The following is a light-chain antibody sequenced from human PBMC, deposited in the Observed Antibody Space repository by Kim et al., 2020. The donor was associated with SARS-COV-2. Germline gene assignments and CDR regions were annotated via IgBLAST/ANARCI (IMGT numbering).Light chain of an antibody. Sequence: QRGTISCSGSSSNIGSNTVNWYQQLPGTAPKLLIYSNNQRPSGVPDRFSGSKSGTSASLAISGLQSEDEADYYCAAWDDSLNGRGVFGGGTQLTVL. J-gene: IGLJ3*02. CDR3: AAWDDSLNGRGV. V-gene: IGLV1-44*01. CDR1: SSNIGSNT. CDR2: SNN.